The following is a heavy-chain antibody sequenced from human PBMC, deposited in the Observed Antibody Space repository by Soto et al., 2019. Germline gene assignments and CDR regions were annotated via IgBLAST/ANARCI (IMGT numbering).Heavy chain of an antibody. D-gene: IGHD3-22*01. CDR1: GFTFSDYY. V-gene: IGHV3-11*05. J-gene: IGHJ5*02. CDR3: ARDPSSGSP. Sequence: GGSLRLSCAASGFTFSDYYMSWIRQAPGKGLEWVSYISSSRVNYTDYADSVKGRFTISRDNAKKSLYLQMKNLRAEDTAVYYCARDPSSGSPWGQGTLVTVSS. CDR2: ISSSRVNYT.